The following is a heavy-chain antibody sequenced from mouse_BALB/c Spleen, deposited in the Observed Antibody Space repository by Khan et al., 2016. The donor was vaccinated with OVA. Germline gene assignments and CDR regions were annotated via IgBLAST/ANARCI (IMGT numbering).Heavy chain of an antibody. Sequence: QVQLKESGPGLVAPSQSLSITCTVSGFSLTDYDVNWVRQPPGKGLEWLGMIWGDGSTDYNSVLKSRLIIRKDTSKSQVFLKMYSLQTVDTARYYCARDQRDLYGSYAMDSWGQGTSVTVSS. CDR3: ARDQRDLYGSYAMDS. J-gene: IGHJ4*01. D-gene: IGHD2-10*02. CDR1: GFSLTDYD. V-gene: IGHV2-6-7*01. CDR2: IWGDGST.